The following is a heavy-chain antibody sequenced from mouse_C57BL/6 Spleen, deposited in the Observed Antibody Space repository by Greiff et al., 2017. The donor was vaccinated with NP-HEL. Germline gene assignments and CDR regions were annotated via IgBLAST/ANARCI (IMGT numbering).Heavy chain of an antibody. CDR1: GYTFTDYE. CDR2: IDPETGGT. J-gene: IGHJ3*01. CDR3: TRSGGWFSWFAY. D-gene: IGHD2-3*01. V-gene: IGHV1-15*01. Sequence: QVQLKQSGAELVRPGASVTLSCKASGYTFTDYEMHWVKQTPVHGLEWIGAIDPETGGTAYNQKFKGKAILTADKSSSTAYMELRSLTSEDSAVYYCTRSGGWFSWFAYWGQGTLVTVSA.